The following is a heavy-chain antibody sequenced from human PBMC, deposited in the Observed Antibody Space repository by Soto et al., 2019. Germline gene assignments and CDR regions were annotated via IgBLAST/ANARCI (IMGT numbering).Heavy chain of an antibody. CDR1: GFTFSSYS. CDR3: ARVPRQPGYFDY. Sequence: PGGSLRLSCAASGFTFSSYSMNWVRQAPGKGLEWVSSISSSSSYIYYADSVKGRFTISRDNAKNSLYLQMNSLRAEDTAVYYCARVPRQPGYFDYWGQGTLVTVSS. V-gene: IGHV3-21*01. J-gene: IGHJ4*02. CDR2: ISSSSSYI. D-gene: IGHD6-13*01.